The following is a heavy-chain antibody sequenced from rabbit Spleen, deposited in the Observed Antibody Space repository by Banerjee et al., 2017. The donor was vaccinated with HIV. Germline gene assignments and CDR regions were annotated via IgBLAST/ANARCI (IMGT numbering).Heavy chain of an antibody. CDR2: IYAGSTGTI. D-gene: IGHD8-1*01. CDR3: ARDSGSSFSSYGMDL. J-gene: IGHJ6*01. Sequence: QSLEESGGDLVKPGASLTLTCTASGFSFSDSYYMCWVRQAPGKGLEWIGTIYAGSTGTIDYASWAKGRFTISKSSSTTVTLQMTSLTAADTATYFCARDSGSSFSSYGMDLWGPGHPRHRL. V-gene: IGHV1S40*01. CDR1: GFSFSDSYY.